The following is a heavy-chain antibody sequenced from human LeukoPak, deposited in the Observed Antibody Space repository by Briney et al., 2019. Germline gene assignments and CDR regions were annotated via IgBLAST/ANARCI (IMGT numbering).Heavy chain of an antibody. J-gene: IGHJ4*02. D-gene: IGHD6-19*01. V-gene: IGHV3-30*18. CDR2: ISYDGSNK. CDR3: AKTYKPGSSGWYFDY. Sequence: GGSLRLSCAASGFTFSSYGMHWVRQAPGKGLEWVAVISYDGSNKYYADSVKGRFTISRDNSKNTLYLQMNSLRAEDTAVYYCAKTYKPGSSGWYFDYWGQGTLVTVSS. CDR1: GFTFSSYG.